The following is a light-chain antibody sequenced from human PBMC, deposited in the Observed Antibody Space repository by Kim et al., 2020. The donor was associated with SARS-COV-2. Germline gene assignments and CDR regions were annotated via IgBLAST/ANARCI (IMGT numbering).Light chain of an antibody. J-gene: IGLJ2*01. Sequence: LGQTVRITCQGDSLRSYFASWYQQKPGQAPVLVIYGKTNRPSGIPDRFSGSTSGNTASLTITGAQSEDEADYYCSSRDSSGNLVIFGGGTQLTVL. CDR1: SLRSYF. CDR2: GKT. CDR3: SSRDSSGNLVI. V-gene: IGLV3-19*01.